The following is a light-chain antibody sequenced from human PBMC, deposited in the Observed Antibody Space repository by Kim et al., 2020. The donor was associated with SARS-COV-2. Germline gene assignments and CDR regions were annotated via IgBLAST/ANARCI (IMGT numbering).Light chain of an antibody. CDR1: SLRSYY. Sequence: LEPTVRITCQGYSLRSYYASCYQQKPGQAPVLVIYGKNNRPSGIPDRFSGSSAGNTASLTITGAQAEDEADYYCNSRDSSGNHQWVFGGGTQLTVL. CDR3: NSRDSSGNHQWV. J-gene: IGLJ3*02. CDR2: GKN. V-gene: IGLV3-19*01.